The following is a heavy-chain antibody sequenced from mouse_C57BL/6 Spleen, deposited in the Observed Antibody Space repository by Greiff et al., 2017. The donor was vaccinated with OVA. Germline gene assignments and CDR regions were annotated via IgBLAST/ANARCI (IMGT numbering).Heavy chain of an antibody. CDR1: GYAFTNYL. Sequence: VQLQQSGAELVRPGTSVKVSCKASGYAFTNYLIEWVKQRPGQGLEWIGVINPGSGGTNYNEKFTGKATLTADKSSSTAYMQLSSLTSEDSAVYFSARKDYGSSYGFAYWGQGTLVTVSA. CDR2: INPGSGGT. J-gene: IGHJ3*01. D-gene: IGHD1-1*01. CDR3: ARKDYGSSYGFAY. V-gene: IGHV1-54*01.